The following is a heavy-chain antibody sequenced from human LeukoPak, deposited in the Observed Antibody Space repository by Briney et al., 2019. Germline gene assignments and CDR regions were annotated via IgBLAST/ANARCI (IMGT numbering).Heavy chain of an antibody. V-gene: IGHV1-18*01. Sequence: ASVKVSCKASGYTFTSYGISWVRQAPGQGLEWMGWISAFNGNTNYAQKLQGRVTMTTDTSTSTAYMELNSLRSDDTAAYYCARERNDCYGSSGCVGDSYMDVWGKGTTVTVSS. CDR1: GYTFTSYG. D-gene: IGHD3-22*01. J-gene: IGHJ6*03. CDR2: ISAFNGNT. CDR3: ARERNDCYGSSGCVGDSYMDV.